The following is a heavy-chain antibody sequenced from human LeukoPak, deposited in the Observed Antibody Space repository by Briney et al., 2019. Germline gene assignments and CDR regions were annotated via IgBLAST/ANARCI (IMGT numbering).Heavy chain of an antibody. V-gene: IGHV4-39*01. CDR2: IYYSGST. J-gene: IGHJ4*02. CDR3: ARHASVDGNWPRPLDY. Sequence: PSETLSLTCTVSGGSISSSPYYWGWIRQSPGAGLGWNGNIYYSGSTYYNPSLKTRVTISVDTSKNQFSLKLTSVTAADTAVYYCARHASVDGNWPRPLDYWGQGSLVTVSS. CDR1: GGSISSSPYY. D-gene: IGHD5-12*01.